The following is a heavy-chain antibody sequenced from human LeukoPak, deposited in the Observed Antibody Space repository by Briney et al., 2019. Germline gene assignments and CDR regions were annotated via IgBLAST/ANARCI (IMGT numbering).Heavy chain of an antibody. CDR3: ARVGGYNDAFDI. D-gene: IGHD5-24*01. CDR2: IYYSGST. Sequence: SETLSLTCTASGGSISSYYWSWIRQPPGKGLEWIAYIYYSGSTNYNPSLKSRVTISLDTSKNQFFLKLSSVTAADTAIYYCARVGGYNDAFDIWGQGTMVTVSS. J-gene: IGHJ3*02. V-gene: IGHV4-59*01. CDR1: GGSISSYY.